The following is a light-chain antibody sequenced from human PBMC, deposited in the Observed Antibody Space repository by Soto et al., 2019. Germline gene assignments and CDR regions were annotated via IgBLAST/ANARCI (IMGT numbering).Light chain of an antibody. CDR2: DAS. V-gene: IGKV1-5*01. J-gene: IGKJ5*01. Sequence: DIQMTQSPVTLSASVGDRVTITCRASQSISSWLAWYQQKPGKAPKLLIYDASNLESGVPSRFSGSGSGTEFTLTISSLQPDDFATYYCQQYNSYPITFGQGTRLDI. CDR3: QQYNSYPIT. CDR1: QSISSW.